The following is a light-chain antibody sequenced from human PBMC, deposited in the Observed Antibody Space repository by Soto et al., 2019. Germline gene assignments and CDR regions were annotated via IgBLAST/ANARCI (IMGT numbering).Light chain of an antibody. Sequence: QAVVTQPPSASGTPGQRVTISCSGSRSNIGSNAVSWYQQLPGTAPKLLIYNDNQRPSGVPDRFSASKSGTSASLAISGLQSEDDADYYCAAWDDSLNARGVFGGGTKLTVL. CDR3: AAWDDSLNARGV. J-gene: IGLJ3*02. CDR1: RSNIGSNA. V-gene: IGLV1-44*01. CDR2: NDN.